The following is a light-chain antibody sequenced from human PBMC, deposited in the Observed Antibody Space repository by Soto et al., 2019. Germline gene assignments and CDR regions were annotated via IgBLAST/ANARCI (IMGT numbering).Light chain of an antibody. CDR2: GAS. Sequence: EIVMTQSPATLSVSPGERATLSCRASRSVSSNLAWYQQKPGQAPRLLIYGASARATGIPARFRGSGSGTDFTLTISSLQSEDFATYFCQQTYSAVFSFGPGTKVDI. V-gene: IGKV3-15*01. J-gene: IGKJ3*01. CDR1: RSVSSN. CDR3: QQTYSAVFS.